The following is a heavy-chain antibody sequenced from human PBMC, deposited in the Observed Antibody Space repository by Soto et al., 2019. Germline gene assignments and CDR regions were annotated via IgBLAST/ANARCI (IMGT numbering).Heavy chain of an antibody. D-gene: IGHD6-19*01. CDR3: AKDNLAPYSSGWEIRFDP. Sequence: VASVKVSCKASGGTFSSYAISWVRQAPGQGLEWMGGIIPIFGTANYAQKFQGRVTITADESTSTAYMELSSLRSEDTAVYYCAKDNLAPYSSGWEIRFDPWGQGTLVTVS. J-gene: IGHJ5*02. CDR2: IIPIFGTA. CDR1: GGTFSSYA. V-gene: IGHV1-69*13.